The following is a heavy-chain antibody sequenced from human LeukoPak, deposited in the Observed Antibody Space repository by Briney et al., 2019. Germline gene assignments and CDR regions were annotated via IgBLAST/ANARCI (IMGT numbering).Heavy chain of an antibody. CDR1: GGTFISYA. CDR3: ARDWAPGSSPLDP. CDR2: IIPIFGTA. Sequence: SVKVSCKASGGTFISYAISWVRQAPGQGLEWMGGIIPIFGTANYAQKFQGRVTITADESTSTVYMELSSLRSEDTAVYYCARDWAPGSSPLDPWGQGTLVTVSS. J-gene: IGHJ5*02. D-gene: IGHD3-10*01. V-gene: IGHV1-69*13.